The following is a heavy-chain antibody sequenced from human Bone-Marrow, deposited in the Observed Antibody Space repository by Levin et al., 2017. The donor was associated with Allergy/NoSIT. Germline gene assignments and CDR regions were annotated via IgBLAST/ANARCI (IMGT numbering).Heavy chain of an antibody. CDR2: INPNSGGT. CDR3: AREPRPPPGSSTSESHYYYYGMDV. J-gene: IGHJ6*02. Sequence: ASVKVSCKASGYTFTGYYMHWVRQAPGQGLEWMGWINPNSGGTNYAQKFQGRVTMTRDTSISTAYMELSRLRSDDTAVYYCAREPRPPPGSSTSESHYYYYGMDVWGQGTTVTVSS. V-gene: IGHV1-2*02. D-gene: IGHD2-2*01. CDR1: GYTFTGYY.